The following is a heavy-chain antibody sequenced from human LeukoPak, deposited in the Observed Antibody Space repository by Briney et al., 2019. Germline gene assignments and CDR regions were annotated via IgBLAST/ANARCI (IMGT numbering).Heavy chain of an antibody. CDR1: GGTFSSYA. V-gene: IGHV1-69*13. D-gene: IGHD6-13*01. CDR2: IIPIFGTA. Sequence: SVKVSCKASGGTFSSYAISWVRQAPGQGLEWMGGIIPIFGTANYAQKFQGRVSITADESTSTAYMELSSLRSEDTAVYYCARGQLGLYYFDYWGQGTLVTVSS. J-gene: IGHJ4*02. CDR3: ARGQLGLYYFDY.